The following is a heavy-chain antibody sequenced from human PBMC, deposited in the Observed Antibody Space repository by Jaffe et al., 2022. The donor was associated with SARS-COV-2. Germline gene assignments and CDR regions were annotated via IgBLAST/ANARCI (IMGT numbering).Heavy chain of an antibody. D-gene: IGHD1-26*01. Sequence: QVQLVESGGGVVQPGRSLRLSCAASGFTFSSYGMHWVRQAPGKGLEWVAVIWYDGSNKYYADSVKGRFTISRDNSKNTLYLQMNSLRAEDTAVYYCARGDMEWELLPYDYWGQGTLVTVSS. J-gene: IGHJ4*02. CDR2: IWYDGSNK. CDR1: GFTFSSYG. CDR3: ARGDMEWELLPYDY. V-gene: IGHV3-33*01.